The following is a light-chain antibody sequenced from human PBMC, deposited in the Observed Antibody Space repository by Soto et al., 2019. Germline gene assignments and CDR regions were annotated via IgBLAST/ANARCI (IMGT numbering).Light chain of an antibody. CDR3: SSYTTSSSLV. CDR1: SNDVGGYNS. J-gene: IGLJ2*01. Sequence: QSVLTQPASVSGSPGQSITITCTGTSNDVGGYNSVSWYQQHPGKAPKLIIYEVTNRPSRISNRFSGSKSGNTASLTISGLPDEDEADYYCSSYTTSSSLVFGGGTKLTVL. CDR2: EVT. V-gene: IGLV2-14*01.